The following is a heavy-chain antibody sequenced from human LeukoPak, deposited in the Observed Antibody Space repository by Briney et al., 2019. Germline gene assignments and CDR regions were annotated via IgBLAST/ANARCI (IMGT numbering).Heavy chain of an antibody. Sequence: GESLKISCKGSGYSFTSYWISWVRQMPGKGLEWTGRIDPSDSYTNYSPSFQGHVTISADKSISTAYLQWSSLKASDTAMYYCAIYYGDYRDIYDYWGQGTLVTVSS. D-gene: IGHD4-17*01. CDR3: AIYYGDYRDIYDY. V-gene: IGHV5-10-1*01. CDR2: IDPSDSYT. J-gene: IGHJ4*02. CDR1: GYSFTSYW.